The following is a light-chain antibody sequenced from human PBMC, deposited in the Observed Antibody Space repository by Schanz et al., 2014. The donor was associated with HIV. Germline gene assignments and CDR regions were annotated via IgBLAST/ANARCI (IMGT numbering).Light chain of an antibody. CDR2: AAS. CDR1: LDISSY. J-gene: IGKJ5*01. Sequence: IQLTQSPSSLSASVGDRVTITCRASLDISSYLAWYQQKPGKAPKLLIYAASTLQSGVPSRFSGSRSGTDFTLIISSLQPEDFGSYYCQETYTTPSIAFGQGTRLEIK. CDR3: QETYTTPSIA. V-gene: IGKV1-39*01.